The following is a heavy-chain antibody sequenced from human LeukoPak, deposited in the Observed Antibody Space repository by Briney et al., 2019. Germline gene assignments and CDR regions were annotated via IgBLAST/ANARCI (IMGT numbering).Heavy chain of an antibody. Sequence: NAGGSLRLSCAASGFTFSSYSMNWVRQAPGKGLEWVSSISSSSSYIYDADSVKGRFTISRDNAKNSLYLQMNSLRAEDTAVYYCARGKYYYDSSPYPPGADYWGQGTLVTVSS. CDR1: GFTFSSYS. CDR3: ARGKYYYDSSPYPPGADY. J-gene: IGHJ4*02. D-gene: IGHD3-22*01. CDR2: ISSSSSYI. V-gene: IGHV3-21*01.